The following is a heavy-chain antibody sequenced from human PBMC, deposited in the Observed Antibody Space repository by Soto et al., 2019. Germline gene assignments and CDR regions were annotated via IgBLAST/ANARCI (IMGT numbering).Heavy chain of an antibody. CDR3: AGLPEYSSSSRFDY. CDR2: IYSSGST. Sequence: QLQLQESGPGLVNPSETLSLTCTVSGGSISSSPYYWGWIRQPPGKGLEWIGSIYSSGSTYFNPSLKSRVTISVDTSKKQFSLKMSSVTAADTAVYYCAGLPEYSSSSRFDYWGQGTLVTVSS. D-gene: IGHD6-6*01. V-gene: IGHV4-39*01. CDR1: GGSISSSPYY. J-gene: IGHJ4*02.